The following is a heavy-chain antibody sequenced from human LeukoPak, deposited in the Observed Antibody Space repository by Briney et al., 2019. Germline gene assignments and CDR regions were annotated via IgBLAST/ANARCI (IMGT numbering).Heavy chain of an antibody. J-gene: IGHJ6*03. CDR3: ARESGSRSYYYYMDV. V-gene: IGHV3-30*02. D-gene: IGHD2-2*01. CDR1: GFTFSSYG. Sequence: PGGSLRLSCAASGFTFSSYGMHWVRQAPGKGLEWVAFIRYDGSNKYYADSVKGRFTISRDNSKNTLYLQMNSLRAEDTAVYYCARESGSRSYYYYMDVWGKGTTVTVSS. CDR2: IRYDGSNK.